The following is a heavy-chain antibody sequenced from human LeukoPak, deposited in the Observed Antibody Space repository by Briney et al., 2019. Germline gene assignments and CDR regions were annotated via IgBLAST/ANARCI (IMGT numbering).Heavy chain of an antibody. V-gene: IGHV1-18*01. D-gene: IGHD6-13*01. Sequence: GASVKVSCKASGYTFTSYGISWVRQAPGQGLEWMGWISAYNGNTNYAQKLQGRVTMTTDTSTSTAYMEVRSLRSDDTAVYSCASDEPRSSWHKNFDYWGQGTLVTVSS. CDR2: ISAYNGNT. CDR1: GYTFTSYG. CDR3: ASDEPRSSWHKNFDY. J-gene: IGHJ4*02.